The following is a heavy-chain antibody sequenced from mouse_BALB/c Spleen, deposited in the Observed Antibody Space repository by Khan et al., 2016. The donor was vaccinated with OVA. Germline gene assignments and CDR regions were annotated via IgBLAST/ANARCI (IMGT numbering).Heavy chain of an antibody. D-gene: IGHD2-4*01. J-gene: IGHJ3*01. CDR2: INYSGNT. CDR3: ARKDYYDYDPFPY. V-gene: IGHV3-2*02. Sequence: EVQLQESGPGLVKPSQSLSLTCTVTGYSITSEYAWNWIRQFPGNKLEWMGYINYSGNTRFNPSLKSRASIPRDTSKNQLFLQLNSVTTEDTATYYCARKDYYDYDPFPYWGQGTLVTVSA. CDR1: GYSITSEYA.